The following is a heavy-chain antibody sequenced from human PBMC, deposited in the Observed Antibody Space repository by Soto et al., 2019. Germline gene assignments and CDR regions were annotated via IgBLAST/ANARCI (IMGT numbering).Heavy chain of an antibody. CDR1: GASSNGFY. Sequence: SETLSLTCTFSGASSNGFYWSWIRNSAWKGPEWIGGIYATGTTDSNPSLKSRVMMSVDTSKKQFSLKLRSVTAADTDVYYCVRDGTKTLRDWFDPWGQGISVTVSS. V-gene: IGHV4-4*07. D-gene: IGHD1-1*01. CDR3: VRDGTKTLRDWFDP. CDR2: IYATGTT. J-gene: IGHJ5*02.